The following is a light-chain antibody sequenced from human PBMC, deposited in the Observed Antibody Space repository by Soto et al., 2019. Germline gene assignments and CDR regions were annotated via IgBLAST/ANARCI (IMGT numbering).Light chain of an antibody. Sequence: IVMTQSPATLSVSPGERVTLSCRVSQSVRSNLAWYQQRPGRAPRLLIYGASSRATGIPARFSGSGSGTEFTLTISSLQSEDFATYYCQHYDHLPITFGQGTRLEIK. CDR3: QHYDHLPIT. V-gene: IGKV3-15*01. CDR2: GAS. J-gene: IGKJ5*01. CDR1: QSVRSN.